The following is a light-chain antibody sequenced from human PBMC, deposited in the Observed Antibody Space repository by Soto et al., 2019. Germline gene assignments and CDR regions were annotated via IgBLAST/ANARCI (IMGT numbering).Light chain of an antibody. J-gene: IGKJ2*01. Sequence: DIPMTQSPSTLSASVGDRVTITCRASQSISSWLAWYQQKPGKAPKLLIYKASSLEGGIPSRFSGSGSETEFTLTISSLQPEDCATYYCQQYNSYQYTFGQGTKLEIK. CDR3: QQYNSYQYT. CDR1: QSISSW. V-gene: IGKV1-5*03. CDR2: KAS.